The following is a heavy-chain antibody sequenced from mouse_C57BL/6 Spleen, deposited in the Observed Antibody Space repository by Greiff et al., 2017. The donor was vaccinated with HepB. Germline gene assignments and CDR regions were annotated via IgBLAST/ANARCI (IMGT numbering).Heavy chain of an antibody. J-gene: IGHJ3*01. CDR1: GYSITSGYY. V-gene: IGHV3-6*01. Sequence: ESGPGLVKPSQSLSLPCSVPGYSITSGYYWNWIRQFPGNKLEWMGYISYDGSNNYNPSLKNRISITRDTSKNQFFLKLNSVTTEDTATYYCAREGDWAYWGQGTLVTVSA. CDR3: AREGDWAY. CDR2: ISYDGSN. D-gene: IGHD3-3*01.